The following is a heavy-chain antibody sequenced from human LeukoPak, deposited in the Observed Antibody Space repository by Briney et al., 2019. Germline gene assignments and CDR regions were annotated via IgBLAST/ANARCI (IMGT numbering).Heavy chain of an antibody. CDR1: GYSISSGYH. CDR2: IYHSGST. V-gene: IGHV4-38-2*02. J-gene: IGHJ4*02. D-gene: IGHD3-10*01. Sequence: SETLSLTCTVSGYSISSGYHWGWIRQPPGKGLEWIGSIYHSGSTYYNPSLKSRVTISVDTSKNQFSLKLSSVTAADTAVYYCARGGKIVRGVINYYFDYWGQGTLVTVSS. CDR3: ARGGKIVRGVINYYFDY.